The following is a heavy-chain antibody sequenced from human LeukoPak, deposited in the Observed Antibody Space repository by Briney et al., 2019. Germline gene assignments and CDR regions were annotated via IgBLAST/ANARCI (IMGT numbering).Heavy chain of an antibody. CDR2: ISSSGSTI. V-gene: IGHV3-48*03. CDR1: GFTFSSYE. D-gene: IGHD6-19*01. J-gene: IGHJ5*02. Sequence: GGSLRLSCAASGFTFSSYEMNWVRQAPGKGLEWVSYISSSGSTIYYADSVKGRFTISRDNAKNSLYLQMNSLRAEDTAVYYCARSPGGSGWTGWFDPWGQGTLVTVSS. CDR3: ARSPGGSGWTGWFDP.